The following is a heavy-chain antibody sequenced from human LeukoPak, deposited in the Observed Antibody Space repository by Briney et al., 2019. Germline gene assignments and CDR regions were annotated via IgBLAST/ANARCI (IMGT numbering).Heavy chain of an antibody. Sequence: GASVKVSCKASGGTFSSYAISWVRQAPGQGLEWTGRIIPILGIANYAQKFQGRVTITADKSTSTAYMELSSLRSEDTAVYYWARVKVVWSLPDYWGQGTLVTVSS. CDR3: ARVKVVWSLPDY. CDR2: IIPILGIA. V-gene: IGHV1-69*04. CDR1: GGTFSSYA. J-gene: IGHJ4*02. D-gene: IGHD3-10*01.